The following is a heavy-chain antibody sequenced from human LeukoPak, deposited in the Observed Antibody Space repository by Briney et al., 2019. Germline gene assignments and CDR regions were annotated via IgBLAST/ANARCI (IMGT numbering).Heavy chain of an antibody. J-gene: IGHJ4*02. CDR3: ARDGMAEWELLSDVQYYFDY. Sequence: ASVKVSCKASGYTFTGYYMHRVRQAPGQGLEWMGWINPNSGGTNYAQEFQGRVTMTRDTSISTAYMELSRLRSDDTAVYYCARDGMAEWELLSDVQYYFDYWGQGTLVTASS. D-gene: IGHD1-26*01. V-gene: IGHV1-2*02. CDR1: GYTFTGYY. CDR2: INPNSGGT.